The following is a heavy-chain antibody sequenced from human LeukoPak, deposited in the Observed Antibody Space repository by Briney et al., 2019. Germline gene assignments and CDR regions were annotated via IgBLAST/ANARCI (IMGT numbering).Heavy chain of an antibody. V-gene: IGHV3-7*01. CDR1: GFTFSSYW. CDR2: IKQDGSEK. CDR3: AREGGYSGYVPGP. D-gene: IGHD5-12*01. Sequence: GGSLRLSCGASGFTFSSYWMSWVRQAPGKGLEWVANIKQDGSEKNYVDSVKGRFTISRDNAKNSLYLQMNSLRVEDTAVYYCAREGGYSGYVPGPWGQGTLATVSS. J-gene: IGHJ5*02.